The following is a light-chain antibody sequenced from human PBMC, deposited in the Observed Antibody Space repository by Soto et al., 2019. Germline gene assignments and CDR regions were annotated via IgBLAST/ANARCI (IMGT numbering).Light chain of an antibody. CDR3: NSYTSISTFV. Sequence: QSALTQPASVSGSPGQSITISCTGTSSDVGGYNYVSWYQQQPGNAPKLMIYEVFTRPSGVSNRFSGSRSGNTASLTISGLQAEDEAEYYCNSYTSISTFVFGTGTKVTVL. J-gene: IGLJ1*01. CDR2: EVF. V-gene: IGLV2-14*01. CDR1: SSDVGGYNY.